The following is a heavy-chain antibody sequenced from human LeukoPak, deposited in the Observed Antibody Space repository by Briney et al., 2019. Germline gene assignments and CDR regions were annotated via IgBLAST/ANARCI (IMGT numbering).Heavy chain of an antibody. CDR1: GFTFSTYG. J-gene: IGHJ3*02. CDR2: VSYDGSSI. V-gene: IGHV3-30*03. CDR3: ARERDSSGYSSGAFDI. Sequence: GGSLRLSCAGSGFTFSTYGMHWVRQAPGKGLEWVAVVSYDGSSIYYADSVKGRFTISRDNSKNTLYLQMNSLRGEDTAVYYCARERDSSGYSSGAFDIWGQGTMVTVSS. D-gene: IGHD3-22*01.